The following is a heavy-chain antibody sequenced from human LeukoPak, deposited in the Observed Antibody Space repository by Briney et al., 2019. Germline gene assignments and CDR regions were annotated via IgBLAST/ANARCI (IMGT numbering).Heavy chain of an antibody. D-gene: IGHD3-3*01. CDR1: GYTFTSYG. J-gene: IGHJ4*02. V-gene: IGHV1-18*01. CDR3: ARRSAGWWLLYSSYEDFDY. Sequence: GASVKVSCKASGYTFTSYGISWVRQAPGQGLEWMGWISAYNGNTNYAQKLQGRVTMTTDTSTSTAYMELRSLRSDDTAVYYCARRSAGWWLLYSSYEDFDYWGQGTLVTVSS. CDR2: ISAYNGNT.